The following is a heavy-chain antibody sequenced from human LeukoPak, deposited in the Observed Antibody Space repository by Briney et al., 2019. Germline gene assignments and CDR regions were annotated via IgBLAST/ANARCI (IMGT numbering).Heavy chain of an antibody. V-gene: IGHV4-34*01. J-gene: IGHJ6*02. Sequence: PSETLSLTCAVYGGSFSGYYWSWIRQPPGKGLEWIGEINHSGSTNYNPSLKSRVTISVDTSKNQFSLKLSSVTAADTAVYYCARGRSNSDYGDPRATPGGMDVWGQGTTVTVSS. CDR1: GGSFSGYY. D-gene: IGHD4-17*01. CDR3: ARGRSNSDYGDPRATPGGMDV. CDR2: INHSGST.